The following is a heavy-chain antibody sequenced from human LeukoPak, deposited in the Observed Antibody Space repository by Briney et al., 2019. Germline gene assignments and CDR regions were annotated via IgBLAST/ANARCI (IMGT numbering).Heavy chain of an antibody. Sequence: SETLSLTCTVSGGSISSNDYYWGWIRQPPGKGLEWIGTILYRGSTFYNPSLMSRVIISVDTSKNQFSLKLSSVTAADTAVYYCARQTSDGLLEYWGQGSLVTVSS. CDR1: GGSISSNDYY. CDR3: ARQTSDGLLEY. CDR2: ILYRGST. V-gene: IGHV4-39*01. D-gene: IGHD2-15*01. J-gene: IGHJ4*02.